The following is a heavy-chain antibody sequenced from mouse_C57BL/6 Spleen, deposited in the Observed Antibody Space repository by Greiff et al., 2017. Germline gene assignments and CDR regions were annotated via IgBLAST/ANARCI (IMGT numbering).Heavy chain of an antibody. CDR2: INPCNGGT. CDR1: GYTFTDYY. D-gene: IGHD1-1*01. Sequence: EVQLQQSGPVLVKPGASVKMSCKASGYTFTDYYMNWVKQSHGKSLEWIGVINPCNGGTSYNQKFKGKATLTVDKSSSTAYMELNSLTSEDSAVYYCARRITTVVATFDYGGQGTTLTVSS. J-gene: IGHJ2*01. V-gene: IGHV1-19*01. CDR3: ARRITTVVATFDY.